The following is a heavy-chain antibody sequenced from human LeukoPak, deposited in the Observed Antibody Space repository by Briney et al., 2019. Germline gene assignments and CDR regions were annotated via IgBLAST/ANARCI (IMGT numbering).Heavy chain of an antibody. Sequence: PGGSLRLSCAASGLASSRSAMNWVRQTPGKGLEWLSYSSASSSDVYYEDSVKGRFTISRDNAKSSLYLQMNSLTAEDTAIYFCARGRDHAFDIWGQGTRVTVSS. V-gene: IGHV3-48*01. CDR2: SSASSSDV. CDR1: GLASSRSA. J-gene: IGHJ3*02. CDR3: ARGRDHAFDI.